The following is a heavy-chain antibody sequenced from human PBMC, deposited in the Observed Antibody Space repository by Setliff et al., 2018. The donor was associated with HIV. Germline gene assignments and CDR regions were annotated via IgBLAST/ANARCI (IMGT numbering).Heavy chain of an antibody. J-gene: IGHJ3*02. Sequence: PGGSLRLSCAGSGFTFSSYSLNWVRQAPGKGLEWVSYVSGRGDSIYYAASVKGRFTISRDNAKNSLYLQMNSLIAEDTAVYYCARDFRDFWSGYSGDEFDIWGQGTLVTVSS. CDR2: VSGRGDSI. D-gene: IGHD3-3*01. CDR3: ARDFRDFWSGYSGDEFDI. CDR1: GFTFSSYS. V-gene: IGHV3-48*01.